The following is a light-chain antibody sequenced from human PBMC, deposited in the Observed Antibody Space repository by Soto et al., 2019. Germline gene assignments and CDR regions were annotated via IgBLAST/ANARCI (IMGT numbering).Light chain of an antibody. CDR2: EVT. CDR3: SSFSSAIAFV. J-gene: IGLJ1*01. Sequence: QSALTQPASVSASPGQSITISCTGTSSDIGAYNYLSWYQQHPGKAPKLMIYEVTNRPSGISNRFSGSRSGNTASLSSSGLQAEDEADYYCSSFSSAIAFVFGTGTKVTVL. V-gene: IGLV2-14*01. CDR1: SSDIGAYNY.